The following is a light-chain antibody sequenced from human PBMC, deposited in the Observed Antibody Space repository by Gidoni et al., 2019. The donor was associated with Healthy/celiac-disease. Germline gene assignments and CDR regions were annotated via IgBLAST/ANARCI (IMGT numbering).Light chain of an antibody. V-gene: IGKV3-20*01. CDR2: GSC. CDR1: QSVSSSY. Sequence: ELELTQSLAPLSLSPGERATLSCRASQSVSSSYLAWDQQKHGEAPRLLNYGSCSRATGISDMCSGSASGTYVTLISSRLEADYAAVYYCQNYGSPPCTFGQGTKVEIK. J-gene: IGKJ1*01. CDR3: QNYGSPPCT.